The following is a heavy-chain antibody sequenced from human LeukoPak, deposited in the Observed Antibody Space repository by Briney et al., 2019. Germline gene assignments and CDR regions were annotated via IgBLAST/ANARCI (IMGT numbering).Heavy chain of an antibody. CDR3: ARDVSIAAAGKLRHYYMDV. CDR1: GYTFTSYG. CDR2: ISAYNGNT. J-gene: IGHJ6*03. V-gene: IGHV1-18*01. Sequence: ASVKVSCKASGYTFTSYGISWVRQAPGQGLEWMGWISAYNGNTNYAQKLQGRVTMTTDTSTSTAYMELRSLRSDDTAVYYCARDVSIAAAGKLRHYYMDVWGKGTTVTVSS. D-gene: IGHD6-13*01.